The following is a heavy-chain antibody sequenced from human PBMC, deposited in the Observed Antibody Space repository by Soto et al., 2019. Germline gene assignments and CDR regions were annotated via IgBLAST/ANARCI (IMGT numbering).Heavy chain of an antibody. D-gene: IGHD6-19*01. Sequence: EVQLLESGGGLVQPGGSLRLSCAASGFTFSSYSISWVRQAPGKGLEWVSAISGSAGSTYYADSVKGRFTISRDNSKNTLYLQMNSLRAEDTDVYYCPKKATVAGNASRTEYCQHWVEGTLVTVSP. CDR3: PKKATVAGNASRTEYCQH. V-gene: IGHV3-23*01. CDR2: ISGSAGST. J-gene: IGHJ1*01. CDR1: GFTFSSYS.